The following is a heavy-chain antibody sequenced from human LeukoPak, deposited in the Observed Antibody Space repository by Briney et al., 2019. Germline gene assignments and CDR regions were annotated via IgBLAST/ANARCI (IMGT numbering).Heavy chain of an antibody. Sequence: PSGTLSLTCAVSGGSISSSNWWSWVRQPPGMGLEWIGEIYHSGSTNYNPSLKSRVTISVDKSKNQFSLKLSSVTAADTAVYYCASPPLNCSSTSCYGRYFDYWGQGTLVTVSS. CDR2: IYHSGST. CDR3: ASPPLNCSSTSCYGRYFDY. D-gene: IGHD2-2*01. CDR1: GGSISSSNW. J-gene: IGHJ4*02. V-gene: IGHV4-4*02.